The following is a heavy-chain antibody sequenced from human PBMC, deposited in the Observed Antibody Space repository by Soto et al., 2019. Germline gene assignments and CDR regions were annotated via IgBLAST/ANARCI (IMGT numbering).Heavy chain of an antibody. V-gene: IGHV2-5*02. D-gene: IGHD2-21*02. Sequence: QITLKESGPTLVKPTQTLTLTCTFSGFSLSTGGMGVGWIRQPPGKALEWLALIYWDGDRRYRPYLMSSLTIAKDTSKNQVALTMTNMDPVDTATYYCVHSRCGGDCLQSYSSHYYYGMDIWGQGTTVTVSS. CDR3: VHSRCGGDCLQSYSSHYYYGMDI. CDR1: GFSLSTGGMG. J-gene: IGHJ6*02. CDR2: IYWDGDR.